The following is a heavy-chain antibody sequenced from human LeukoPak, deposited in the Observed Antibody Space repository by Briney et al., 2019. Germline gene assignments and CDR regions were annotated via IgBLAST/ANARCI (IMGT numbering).Heavy chain of an antibody. Sequence: ASVKVSCKASGYTFTGYYMHWVRQAPGQGLEWMGWINPNSGGTNYAQKFQGRVTMTRDTSISTAYMELSRLRSDDTAVYYCATKGLWFGEQYFDYWGQGTLVTVSS. CDR1: GYTFTGYY. CDR3: ATKGLWFGEQYFDY. CDR2: INPNSGGT. V-gene: IGHV1-2*02. J-gene: IGHJ4*02. D-gene: IGHD3-10*01.